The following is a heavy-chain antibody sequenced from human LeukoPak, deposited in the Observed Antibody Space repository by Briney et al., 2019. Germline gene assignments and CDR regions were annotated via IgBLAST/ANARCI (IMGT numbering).Heavy chain of an antibody. D-gene: IGHD6-13*01. CDR3: ARYRSPSAISADYFDY. CDR1: GYSISSGYY. CDR2: FYRSGGT. Sequence: SETLSLTCAVSGYSISSGYYWGWIRQPPGKGLEWIASFYRSGGTYYNLSLKSRVSISVDTSKNQFSLKLNSVTAADTAIYYCARYRSPSAISADYFDYWGRGTLVTVSS. J-gene: IGHJ4*02. V-gene: IGHV4-38-2*01.